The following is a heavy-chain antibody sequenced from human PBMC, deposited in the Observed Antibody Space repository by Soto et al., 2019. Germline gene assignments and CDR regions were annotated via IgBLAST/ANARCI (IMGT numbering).Heavy chain of an antibody. CDR2: TSVSGGTT. D-gene: IGHD6-13*01. CDR3: AKAGGEIEAAVFDY. CDR1: VFSFSDYP. Sequence: GGSLRVSCAASVFSFSDYPMSWVRQAPGKGLEWVSFTSVSGGTTHYADSVKGRFSISRDNSKRTLYLQMSSLRVDDTALYYCAKAGGEIEAAVFDYWGQGT. V-gene: IGHV3-23*01. J-gene: IGHJ4*02.